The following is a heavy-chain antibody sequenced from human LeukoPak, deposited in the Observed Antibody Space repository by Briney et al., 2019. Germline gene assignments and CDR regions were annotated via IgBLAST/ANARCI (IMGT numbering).Heavy chain of an antibody. CDR2: ISSSSSYI. D-gene: IGHD3-22*01. J-gene: IGHJ4*02. CDR1: GFTFSSYS. Sequence: GRSLRLSCAASGFTFSSYSMNWVRQAPGKGLEWVSSISSSSSYIYYADSVKGRFTISRDNAKNSLYLQMNSLRAEDTAVYYCARDGYDSSGYYYRPYFDYWGQGTLVTVSS. CDR3: ARDGYDSSGYYYRPYFDY. V-gene: IGHV3-21*01.